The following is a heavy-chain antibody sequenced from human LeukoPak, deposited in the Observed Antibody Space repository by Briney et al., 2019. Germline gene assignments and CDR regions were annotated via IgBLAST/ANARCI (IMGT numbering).Heavy chain of an antibody. Sequence: PGGSLRLSCAASGFTFSSYAMSWVRQAPGKGLEWASAISGSGGSTYYADSVKGRFTISRDNSKNTLYLQMNSLRAEDTAVYYCAKDNDVVPPATSAPDYWGQGTLVTVSS. CDR1: GFTFSSYA. CDR2: ISGSGGST. D-gene: IGHD2-2*01. CDR3: AKDNDVVPPATSAPDY. J-gene: IGHJ4*02. V-gene: IGHV3-23*01.